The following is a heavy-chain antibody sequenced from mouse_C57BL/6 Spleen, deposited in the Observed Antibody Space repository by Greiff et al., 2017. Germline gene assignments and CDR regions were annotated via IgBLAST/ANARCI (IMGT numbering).Heavy chain of an antibody. D-gene: IGHD1-1*01. CDR3: TRSYYYGY. V-gene: IGHV1-15*01. CDR1: GYTFTDYE. CDR2: IDPETGGT. Sequence: VQLQQSGPELVRPGASVTLSCKASGYTFTDYEMHWVKQTPVHGLEWIGAIDPETGGTAYNQKFKGKAILTADKSSSTAYMELRSLTSEDSAVYYCTRSYYYGYWGQGTSVTVSS. J-gene: IGHJ4*01.